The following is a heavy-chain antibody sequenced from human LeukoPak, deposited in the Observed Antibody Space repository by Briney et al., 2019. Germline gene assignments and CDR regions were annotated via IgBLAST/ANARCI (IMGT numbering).Heavy chain of an antibody. CDR1: GYTFTDYY. Sequence: ASVKVSCKASGYTFTDYYMHWVRQAPGQGLEWMGWINPNNGGTTYAQKFQGRVTMTRDTSISTAYMELGRLTSDDTAVYYCARAGPHKGLSLDYWGQGTLVTVSS. V-gene: IGHV1-2*02. CDR2: INPNNGGT. D-gene: IGHD2-15*01. CDR3: ARAGPHKGLSLDY. J-gene: IGHJ4*02.